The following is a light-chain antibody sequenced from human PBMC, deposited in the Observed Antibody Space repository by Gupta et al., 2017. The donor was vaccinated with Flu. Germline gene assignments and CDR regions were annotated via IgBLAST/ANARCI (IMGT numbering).Light chain of an antibody. CDR1: QDISNH. J-gene: IGKJ1*01. Sequence: DIQMTQSPSSLSASVGDRVTITCRASQDISNHLAWYQQKAGKTPKLLIYSASTLQLGVPSRFSGSGSGADFTLTISNLQTEDVATYYCQKYNTSLWTFGQGTKVEI. CDR2: SAS. CDR3: QKYNTSLWT. V-gene: IGKV1-27*01.